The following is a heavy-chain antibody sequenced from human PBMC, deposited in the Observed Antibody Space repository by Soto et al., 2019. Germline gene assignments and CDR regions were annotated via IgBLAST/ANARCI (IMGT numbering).Heavy chain of an antibody. V-gene: IGHV1-69*06. Sequence: ASVKVSCKASGGSFSSYAISWVRQAPGQGLEWMGGIIPIFGTANPRQKFQGRVTIAAGKSTSTAYMELSSQRSQDTGVHYCAVCLIGYCNGVRCSAGCGDNFFLYYVKDLWGQ. J-gene: IGHJ6*02. CDR3: AVCLIGYCNGVRCSAGCGDNFFLYYVKDL. CDR2: IIPIFGTA. D-gene: IGHD2-15*01. CDR1: GGSFSSYA.